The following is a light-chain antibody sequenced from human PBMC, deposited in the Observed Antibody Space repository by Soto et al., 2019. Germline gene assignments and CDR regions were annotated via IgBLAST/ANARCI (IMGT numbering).Light chain of an antibody. V-gene: IGKV3-11*01. CDR1: QSISDY. Sequence: EIVLTQSPATLSLSPGERATLSCRASQSISDYLGWYQQKPGQAPRLLIYDASNMATGIPDRFSGSGSGTDFTLTISSLAPEDFAVYYCQQRSDCAFTFGPGTKVDIK. CDR3: QQRSDCAFT. CDR2: DAS. J-gene: IGKJ3*01.